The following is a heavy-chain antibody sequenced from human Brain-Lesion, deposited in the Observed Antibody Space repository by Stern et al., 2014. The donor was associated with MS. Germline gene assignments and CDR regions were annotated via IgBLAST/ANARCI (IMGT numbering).Heavy chain of an antibody. CDR1: GGSVGSGSYD. Sequence: VHLVESGPGLVKPSQTLSLTCTVSGGSVGSGSYDWSWIRQPAGKGLEWIGRIYTTGSTYYNPSLKSRVSISIAPTKNQFSLKLTSVTAADTAVYYCARDKEDTNMAFRYFDNWGQGTLVTVSS. D-gene: IGHD5-18*01. CDR2: IYTTGST. CDR3: ARDKEDTNMAFRYFDN. J-gene: IGHJ4*02. V-gene: IGHV4-61*02.